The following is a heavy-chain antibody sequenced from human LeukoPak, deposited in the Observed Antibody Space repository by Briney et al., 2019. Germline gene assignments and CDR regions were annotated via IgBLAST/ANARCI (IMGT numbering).Heavy chain of an antibody. V-gene: IGHV3-9*01. D-gene: IGHD3-22*01. CDR2: ISWNSGTR. Sequence: GGSLRLSCAGSGFNFSNYAMHWVRHAPGKGLEWLSGISWNSGTRGYADSVKGRFTISRDNAKNSLYLQMNRLRAGDTAVYYCAKGSKLVVITRDHYMAVWGKGTTVTISS. J-gene: IGHJ6*03. CDR3: AKGSKLVVITRDHYMAV. CDR1: GFNFSNYA.